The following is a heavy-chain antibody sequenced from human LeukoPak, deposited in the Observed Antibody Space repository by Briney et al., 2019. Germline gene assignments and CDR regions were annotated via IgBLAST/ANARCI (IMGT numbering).Heavy chain of an antibody. J-gene: IGHJ4*02. CDR2: IRSKAYGGTT. CDR3: TGSFGELTFFDY. Sequence: GGSLRLSCAASGFTFSSYGMSWVRQAPGKGLEWVGFIRSKAYGGTTEYAASVKGRFIISRDDSKSIAYLQMNSLKTEDTAVYYCTGSFGELTFFDYWGQGTLVTVSS. V-gene: IGHV3-49*04. CDR1: GFTFSSYG. D-gene: IGHD3-10*01.